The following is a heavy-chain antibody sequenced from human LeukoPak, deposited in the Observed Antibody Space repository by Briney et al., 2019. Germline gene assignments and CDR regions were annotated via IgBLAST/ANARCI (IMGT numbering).Heavy chain of an antibody. Sequence: PSETLSLTCTVSGGSISSYYWSWIRQPAGKGLEWIGRIYTSGSTNYNPSLKSRVTISVDTSKNQFSLKLSSVTAADTAVYYCARGYSSSWPLHFDYWGQGTLVTVSS. CDR3: ARGYSSSWPLHFDY. J-gene: IGHJ4*02. V-gene: IGHV4-4*07. CDR1: GGSISSYY. D-gene: IGHD6-13*01. CDR2: IYTSGST.